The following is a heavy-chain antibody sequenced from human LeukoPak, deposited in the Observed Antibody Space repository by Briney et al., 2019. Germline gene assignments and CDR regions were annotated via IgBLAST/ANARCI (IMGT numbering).Heavy chain of an antibody. V-gene: IGHV4-59*01. D-gene: IGHD6-13*01. CDR2: IYYSGST. CDR1: GGSISSYY. J-gene: IGHJ5*02. CDR3: ARDRPIAAAGNPWFDP. Sequence: SETLSLTCTVSGGSISSYYWSWIRQPPGKGLEWIGYIYYSGSTNYNPSLKSRVTISVDTSKNQFSLKLSSVTAADTAVYYCARDRPIAAAGNPWFDPWGQGTLVTVSS.